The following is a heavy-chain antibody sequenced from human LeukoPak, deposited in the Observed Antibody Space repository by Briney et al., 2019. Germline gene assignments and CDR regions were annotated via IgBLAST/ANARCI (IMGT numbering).Heavy chain of an antibody. CDR1: GGSFSGYY. J-gene: IGHJ5*02. Sequence: SETLSLTCAGYGGSFSGYYWSWIRQPPGKGLEWIGEINHSGSTNYNPSLKSRVTISVDTSKNQFSLKLSSVTAADTAVYYCARGPSGSAWYIRRYNWFDPWGQGTLVTVSS. CDR2: INHSGST. CDR3: ARGPSGSAWYIRRYNWFDP. D-gene: IGHD6-19*01. V-gene: IGHV4-34*01.